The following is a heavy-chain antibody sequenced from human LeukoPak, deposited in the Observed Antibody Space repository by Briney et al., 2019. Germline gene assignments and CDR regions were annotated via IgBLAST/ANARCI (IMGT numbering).Heavy chain of an antibody. Sequence: PGGSLRLSCAASGFTFSSYAMSWVRQAPGKGLEWISAISDSGGDTYYADSVKGRFTISRDNSKNTLYLQMNSLRAEDTAVYYCAKLLSRIAVAGFDYWGQGTLVTVSS. CDR3: AKLLSRIAVAGFDY. CDR2: ISDSGGDT. J-gene: IGHJ4*02. CDR1: GFTFSSYA. D-gene: IGHD6-19*01. V-gene: IGHV3-23*01.